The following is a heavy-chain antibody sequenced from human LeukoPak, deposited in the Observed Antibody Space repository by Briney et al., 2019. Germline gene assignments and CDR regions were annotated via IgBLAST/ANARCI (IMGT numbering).Heavy chain of an antibody. CDR3: ARDAVVVGATSYGMDV. CDR1: GYTFTGYY. Sequence: GASVKVSCKASGYTFTGYYMHWVRQAPGQGLEWMGRINPNSGGTNYAQKFQGRVTMTRDTSISTAYMELSRLRSDDTAVYYCARDAVVVGATSYGMDVWGQGTTVTVSS. D-gene: IGHD1-26*01. CDR2: INPNSGGT. J-gene: IGHJ6*02. V-gene: IGHV1-2*06.